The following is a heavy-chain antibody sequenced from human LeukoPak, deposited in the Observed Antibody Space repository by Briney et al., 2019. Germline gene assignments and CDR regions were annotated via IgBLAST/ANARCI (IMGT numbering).Heavy chain of an antibody. CDR3: ARSDGYSSSWYLYYYGMDV. D-gene: IGHD6-13*01. CDR1: GFTFSSYA. J-gene: IGHJ6*02. Sequence: GGSLRLSCAASGFTFSSYAMHWVRQAPGKGLEWVAVISYDGSNKYYADSVKGRFTISRDNSKNTLYLQMNSLRAEDTAVYYCARSDGYSSSWYLYYYGMDVWGQGTTVTVSS. CDR2: ISYDGSNK. V-gene: IGHV3-30-3*01.